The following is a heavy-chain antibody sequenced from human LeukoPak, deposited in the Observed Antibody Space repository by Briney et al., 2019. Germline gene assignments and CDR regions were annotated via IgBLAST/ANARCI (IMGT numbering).Heavy chain of an antibody. J-gene: IGHJ6*02. Sequence: GEFLKISCKGSGYSFTSYWIGWVRQMPGKGLEWMGIIYPGDSDTRYSPSFQGQVTISADKSISTAYLQWSSLKASDTAMYYCARQHCSSTSCYADYYYGMDVWGQGTTVTVSS. CDR2: IYPGDSDT. D-gene: IGHD2-2*01. CDR1: GYSFTSYW. CDR3: ARQHCSSTSCYADYYYGMDV. V-gene: IGHV5-51*01.